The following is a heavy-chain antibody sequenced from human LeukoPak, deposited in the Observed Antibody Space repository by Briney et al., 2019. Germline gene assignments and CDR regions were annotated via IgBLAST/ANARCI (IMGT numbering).Heavy chain of an antibody. CDR1: GFSLSSFC. CDR2: IKKDGSEK. V-gene: IGHV3-7*03. Sequence: GGSLRLSCVAYGFSLSSFCMYWVRQAPGKGLEWVVSIKKDGSEKHYVDSVKARFTISRDNAKNSLYLEMNSLRAEDTAVYYCARDRGLRYFDSFDYWGQGALVTVSS. J-gene: IGHJ4*02. CDR3: ARDRGLRYFDSFDY. D-gene: IGHD3-9*01.